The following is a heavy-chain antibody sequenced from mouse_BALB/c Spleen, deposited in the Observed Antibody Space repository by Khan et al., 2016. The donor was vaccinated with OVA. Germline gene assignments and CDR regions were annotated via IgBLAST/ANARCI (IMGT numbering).Heavy chain of an antibody. V-gene: IGHV14-3*02. CDR2: IDPANDNF. J-gene: IGHJ2*01. Sequence: VQLKQSGAELVKPGASVKLSCTASGFNIKDTHMHWVKQRPEQGLEWIGRIDPANDNFTYDPRFQGKATITADTSSNTAYLHLSSLTSEDTAVYYCAPAGTGDYFDYWGQGTTLTVSS. CDR1: GFNIKDTH. CDR3: APAGTGDYFDY. D-gene: IGHD4-1*01.